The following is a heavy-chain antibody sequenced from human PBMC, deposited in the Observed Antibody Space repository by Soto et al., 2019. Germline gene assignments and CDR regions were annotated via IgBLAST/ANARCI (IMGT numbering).Heavy chain of an antibody. CDR3: VKQAYSSSSHFDY. J-gene: IGHJ4*02. CDR2: ISSNGGST. CDR1: GFTFSSYA. V-gene: IGHV3-64D*06. D-gene: IGHD6-6*01. Sequence: GGSLRLSCSASGFTFSSYAMRWVRQAPGKGLEYVSAISSNGGSTYYADSVKGRFTISRDNSKNTLYLQMSSLRAEDTAVYYCVKQAYSSSSHFDYWGQGTLVTVSS.